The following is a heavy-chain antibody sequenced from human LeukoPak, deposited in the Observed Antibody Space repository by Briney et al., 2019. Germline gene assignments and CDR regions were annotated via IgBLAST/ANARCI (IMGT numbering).Heavy chain of an antibody. D-gene: IGHD5-18*01. V-gene: IGHV3-48*01. CDR1: GFTFSSYS. CDR3: ARGGGYSYGFYFDY. CDR2: ISSSSSTI. J-gene: IGHJ4*02. Sequence: GGSLRLSCAASGFTFSSYSMNWVRQAPGKGLEWVSYISSSSSTIYYADSVKGRFTISRDNAKNSLYLQMNSLRAEDTAVYYCARGGGYSYGFYFDYWGQGTLVTVSS.